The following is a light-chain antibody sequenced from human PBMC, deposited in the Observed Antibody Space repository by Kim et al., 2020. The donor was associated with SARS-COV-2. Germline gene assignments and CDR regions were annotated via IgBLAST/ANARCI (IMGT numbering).Light chain of an antibody. CDR1: RKDVGAYNF. J-gene: IGLJ1*01. CDR3: TSYSDTNPYV. Sequence: QSALTQPASVSGSLGQSITISCSGTRKDVGAYNFVSWYQQRPGKVPKVIIYDVNKRPSGVSNRFSGSKSGNTASLTISGLQPEDEADYYCTSYSDTNPYVFGLGTKFTVL. V-gene: IGLV2-14*03. CDR2: DVN.